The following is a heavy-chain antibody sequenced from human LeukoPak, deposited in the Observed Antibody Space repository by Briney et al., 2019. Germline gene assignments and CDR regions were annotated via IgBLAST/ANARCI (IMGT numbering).Heavy chain of an antibody. CDR1: GLIFINYH. Sequence: ASVKVSCKASGLIFINYHIHWVRQAPGQGLQWMGTINPSGGSTTYAQKFQGRVTMTRDTSTSTVYMELSSLRSEDTAIYYCARVRRSGELLDAGRYNWFDPWGQGTLVTVSS. CDR3: ARVRRSGELLDAGRYNWFDP. CDR2: INPSGGST. J-gene: IGHJ5*02. D-gene: IGHD1-26*01. V-gene: IGHV1-46*01.